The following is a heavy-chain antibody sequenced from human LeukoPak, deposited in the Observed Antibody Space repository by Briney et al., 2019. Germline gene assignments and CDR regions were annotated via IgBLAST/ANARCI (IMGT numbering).Heavy chain of an antibody. CDR2: ISSNSRTI. D-gene: IGHD1-26*01. CDR1: GFTFSSYW. V-gene: IGHV3-48*04. Sequence: GGSLRLSCAASGFTFSSYWMSWVRQAPGKGLEWVSYISSNSRTIYYADSVKGRFTTSRDNAKNSLYLQMNSLRVEDTAVYYCARFFGGSSSFEYWGQGTLVTVSS. J-gene: IGHJ4*02. CDR3: ARFFGGSSSFEY.